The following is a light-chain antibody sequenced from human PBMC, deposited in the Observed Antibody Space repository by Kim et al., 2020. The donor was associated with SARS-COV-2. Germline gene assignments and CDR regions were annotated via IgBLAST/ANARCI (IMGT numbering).Light chain of an antibody. V-gene: IGKV1-39*01. CDR1: QNIHNY. CDR2: SAS. J-gene: IGKJ5*01. CDR3: QQSYNTPPIT. Sequence: SVGDRDTLTCRASQNIHNYLNWYQQKPGKGTKLLVESASTLQSGVPSRFSGSGSGTDFTLTISSDQPEDFATDYCQQSYNTPPITFGQGTRLEIK.